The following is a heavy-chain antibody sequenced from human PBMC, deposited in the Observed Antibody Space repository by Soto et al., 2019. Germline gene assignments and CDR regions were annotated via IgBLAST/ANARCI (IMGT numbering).Heavy chain of an antibody. V-gene: IGHV4-61*01. J-gene: IGHJ6*03. D-gene: IGHD3-16*02. Sequence: PSETLSLTCTVSGGSVSSGSYYWSWVRQPPGKGLEWIGYVYHSGSTNYNPSLQSRVAMSIDTSKSQFSLKLTSVSAADTAVYYCASYRREVHYYMHLWGKGTTVTVSS. CDR2: VYHSGST. CDR3: ASYRREVHYYMHL. CDR1: GGSVSSGSYY.